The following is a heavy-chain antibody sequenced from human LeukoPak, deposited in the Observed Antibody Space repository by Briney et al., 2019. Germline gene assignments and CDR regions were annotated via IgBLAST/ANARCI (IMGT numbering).Heavy chain of an antibody. J-gene: IGHJ4*02. V-gene: IGHV4-59*02. Sequence: PSETLSLTCVVSGGSVSGYYWGWIRQPPGRGLEWIGYVYYSGSTNYNPSFKSRITISVDTSRNQFSLQLSSVTAADTAVYYCARIHRYCSGGACYVLDNWGQGTLVAVSS. CDR2: VYYSGST. CDR3: ARIHRYCSGGACYVLDN. D-gene: IGHD2-15*01. CDR1: GGSVSGYY.